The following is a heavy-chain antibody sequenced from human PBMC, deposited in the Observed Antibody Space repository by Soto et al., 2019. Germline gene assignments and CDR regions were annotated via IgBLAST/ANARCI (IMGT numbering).Heavy chain of an antibody. CDR3: ARGLTGRGSGMYYFDY. Sequence: SETLSLTCAVYGGSFSGYYWSWIRQPPGKGLEWIGEINHSGSTNYNPSLKSRVTISVDTSKNQFSLKLSSVTAADTAVYYCARGLTGRGSGMYYFDYWGQGTLVTVSS. J-gene: IGHJ4*02. V-gene: IGHV4-34*01. CDR2: INHSGST. CDR1: GGSFSGYY. D-gene: IGHD3-10*01.